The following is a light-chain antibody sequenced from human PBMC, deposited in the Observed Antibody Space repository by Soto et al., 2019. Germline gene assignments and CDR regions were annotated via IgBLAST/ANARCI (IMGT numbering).Light chain of an antibody. V-gene: IGKV3-15*01. CDR3: QQYGSSPLT. Sequence: ETVMTQSPATLSVSPGERATLSCRASQSVNSNLAWYQQKLGQAPRVLIFGASTRATGIPARFSGSGSGTEFSLTINRLEPEDFAVYYCQQYGSSPLTFGGGTKVDIK. CDR1: QSVNSN. J-gene: IGKJ4*01. CDR2: GAS.